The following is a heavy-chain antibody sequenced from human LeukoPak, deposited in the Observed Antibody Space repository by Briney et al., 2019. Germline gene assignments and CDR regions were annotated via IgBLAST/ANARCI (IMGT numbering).Heavy chain of an antibody. CDR2: INADGSTA. V-gene: IGHV3-74*01. J-gene: IGHJ4*02. D-gene: IGHD2-15*01. Sequence: GGSLRLSCAASGFTFGNSWVHWVRHAPGKGLVWVSLINADGSTATYADSVKGRFTISRDKAKNTLYLQMNSLRVEDTGLYYCAKESSARAARSFDYWGQGTLVTVSP. CDR1: GFTFGNSW. CDR3: AKESSARAARSFDY.